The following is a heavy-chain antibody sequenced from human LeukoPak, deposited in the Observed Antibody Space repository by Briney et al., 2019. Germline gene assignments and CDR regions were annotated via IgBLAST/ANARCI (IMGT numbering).Heavy chain of an antibody. J-gene: IGHJ5*02. CDR3: ARDELFDP. CDR1: GFTFSSYW. CDR2: IKEDGSDQ. Sequence: GGSLRLSCAASGFTFSSYWMTWVRQAPGKGLEWVANIKEDGSDQYYADSVKGRFTISRDNAKNSLYLQMNSLRAEDTAVYYCARDELFDPWGQGTLVTVSS. V-gene: IGHV3-7*01.